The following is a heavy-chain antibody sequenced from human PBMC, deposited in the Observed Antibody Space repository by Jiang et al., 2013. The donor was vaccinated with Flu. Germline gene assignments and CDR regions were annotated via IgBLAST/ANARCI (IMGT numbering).Heavy chain of an antibody. CDR1: GYSFSAFW. D-gene: IGHD3-10*01. V-gene: IGHV5-51*01. CDR2: IYPDDSDA. Sequence: LTISCKASGYSFSAFWIVWVRQMPGKGLEWMGIIYPDDSDARYSPSFQGQVTISADKSISIAYLHWSSLKASDTAMYYCARRMVRGVFSSSVDYWGQGTLVTVSS. CDR3: ARRMVRGVFSSSVDY. J-gene: IGHJ4*02.